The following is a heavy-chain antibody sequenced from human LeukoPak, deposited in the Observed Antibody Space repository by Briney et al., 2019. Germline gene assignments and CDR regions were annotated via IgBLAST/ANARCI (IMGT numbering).Heavy chain of an antibody. J-gene: IGHJ4*02. Sequence: GWSLRLSCAVSGFTVSTNYMSWVRQAPGKGLEWVSIIYSGGTIYYADSVKGRFTISRDNSKNIVYLQMDSLRAEDTAVYYCARAPTVTTNYDYWGQGTLVTVSS. CDR1: GFTVSTNY. D-gene: IGHD4-17*01. CDR3: ARAPTVTTNYDY. CDR2: IYSGGTI. V-gene: IGHV3-53*01.